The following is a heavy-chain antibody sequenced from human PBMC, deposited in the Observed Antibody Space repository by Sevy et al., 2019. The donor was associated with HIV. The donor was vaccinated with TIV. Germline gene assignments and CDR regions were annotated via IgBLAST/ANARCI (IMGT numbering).Heavy chain of an antibody. V-gene: IGHV3-23*01. CDR2: INGRGGST. CDR3: AGPSARIAGAASAFYDN. D-gene: IGHD6-13*01. CDR1: GYSFSSYA. Sequence: GGSLRLSCVVSGYSFSSYAISWVRQAPGKGLEWVSTINGRGGSTYYADSVKGRFTISRDNPKNTLFLQMINLRADDTAIYYCAGPSARIAGAASAFYDNWGQGTLVTVSS. J-gene: IGHJ4*02.